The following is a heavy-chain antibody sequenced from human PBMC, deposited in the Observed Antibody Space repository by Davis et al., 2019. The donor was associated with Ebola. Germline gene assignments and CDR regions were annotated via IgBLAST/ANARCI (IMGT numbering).Heavy chain of an antibody. V-gene: IGHV5-10-1*01. CDR2: IAPSDSYT. D-gene: IGHD4-11*01. CDR3: ARHQEGGTTGWFDP. J-gene: IGHJ5*02. Sequence: GESLKISCNGSGYSFTIYWISWVRQMPGKGLEWMGKIAPSDSYTNYSPSFQGHVTISADKSVNTAYLQWSSLKASDTATYYCARHQEGGTTGWFDPWGLGTLVTVSS. CDR1: GYSFTIYW.